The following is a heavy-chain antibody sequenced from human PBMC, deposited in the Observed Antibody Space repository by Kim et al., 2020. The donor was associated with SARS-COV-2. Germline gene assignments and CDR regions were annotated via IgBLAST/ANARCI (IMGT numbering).Heavy chain of an antibody. CDR1: GFTFSSYG. CDR3: AKRDFGGHEGGFYYYYG. Sequence: GGSLRLSCAASGFTFSSYGMHWVRQAPGKGLEWVAVISYDGSNKYYADSVKGRFTISRDNSKNTLYLQMNSLRAEDTAVDYCAKRDFGGHEGGFYYYYG. CDR2: ISYDGSNK. V-gene: IGHV3-30*18. D-gene: IGHD2-15*01. J-gene: IGHJ6*01.